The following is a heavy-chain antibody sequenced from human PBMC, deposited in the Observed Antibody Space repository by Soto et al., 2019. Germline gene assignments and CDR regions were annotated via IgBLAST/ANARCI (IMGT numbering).Heavy chain of an antibody. J-gene: IGHJ6*02. CDR1: GYTFSNY. CDR2: IDPSGGRT. CDR3: ARDVLVPTAPFYYYYGMDV. Sequence: ASVKVSCKASGYTFSNYMFCVRQAPGQGLEWMGTIDPSGGRTGYPQRFQGRVTLTRDTSTSTVYKELSSLRSEDTAVYYCARDVLVPTAPFYYYYGMDVWGQGTTVTVSS. D-gene: IGHD2-2*01. V-gene: IGHV1-46*03.